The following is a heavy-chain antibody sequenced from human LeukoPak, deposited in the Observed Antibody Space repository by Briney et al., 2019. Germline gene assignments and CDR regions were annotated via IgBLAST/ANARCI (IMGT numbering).Heavy chain of an antibody. CDR2: ISSSSSTI. J-gene: IGHJ6*03. Sequence: PGGSLRLSCAASGFTFSSYSMNWVRQAPGKGLEWVSYISSSSSTIYYADSVKGRFTISRDNAKNSLYLQMNSLRAEDTAVYYCARDFSPIDDYVWGSYRSNYYYYYMDVWGKGTTVTVSS. D-gene: IGHD3-16*02. V-gene: IGHV3-48*01. CDR1: GFTFSSYS. CDR3: ARDFSPIDDYVWGSYRSNYYYYYMDV.